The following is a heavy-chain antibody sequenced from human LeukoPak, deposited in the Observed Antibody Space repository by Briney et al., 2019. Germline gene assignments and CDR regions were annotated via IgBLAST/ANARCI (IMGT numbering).Heavy chain of an antibody. Sequence: GGSLRLSCAASGFTFSSYAMSWVRQAPGKGLEWVSAISGSGGSTYYADSVKGRFTISRDNAKNSLYLQMNSLRAEDTAVYYCAASTTGTTYFDYWGQGTLVTVSS. V-gene: IGHV3-23*01. CDR3: AASTTGTTYFDY. J-gene: IGHJ4*02. CDR1: GFTFSSYA. CDR2: ISGSGGST. D-gene: IGHD1-1*01.